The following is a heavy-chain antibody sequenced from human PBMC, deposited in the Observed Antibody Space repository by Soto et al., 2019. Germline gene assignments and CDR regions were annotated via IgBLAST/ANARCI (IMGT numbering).Heavy chain of an antibody. J-gene: IGHJ6*02. V-gene: IGHV1-69*01. CDR1: GGTFSSYA. D-gene: IGHD5-18*01. Sequence: QVQLVQSGAEVKKPWSSVKVSCKASGGTFSSYAISWVRQAPGQGLEWMGGIIPIFGTANYAQKFQGRVTITADESTSTAYMELSSLRSEDTAVYYCARDKSGYSYGNYYGMDVWGQGTTVTVSS. CDR2: IIPIFGTA. CDR3: ARDKSGYSYGNYYGMDV.